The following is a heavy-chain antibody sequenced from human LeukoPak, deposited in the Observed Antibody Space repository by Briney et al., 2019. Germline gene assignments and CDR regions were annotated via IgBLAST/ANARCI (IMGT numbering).Heavy chain of an antibody. CDR1: GGTFSSYA. D-gene: IGHD5-24*01. CDR2: IIPIFGTA. J-gene: IGHJ4*02. Sequence: SVKVSCKASGGTFSSYAISWVRQAPGQGLEWMGGIIPIFGTANYAQKFQGRVTITADESTSTAYMELSSLRSEDTAVYYCARERREGYNYWAYWGQGTLVTVSS. V-gene: IGHV1-69*13. CDR3: ARERREGYNYWAY.